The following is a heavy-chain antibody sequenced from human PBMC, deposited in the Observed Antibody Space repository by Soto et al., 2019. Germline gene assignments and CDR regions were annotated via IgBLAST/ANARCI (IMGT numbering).Heavy chain of an antibody. J-gene: IGHJ4*02. CDR3: ARYYCAGGTCYHFEH. V-gene: IGHV4-59*01. CDR1: GDSINPYY. Sequence: SEALSLTCTVSGDSINPYYWSWIRQPPGKGLEWIGYVYYNGDTNSNPSLKSRVSISVETSKNQFSLRLSSVTTADTAIYYCARYYCAGGTCYHFEHWSQGTLVTVSS. D-gene: IGHD2-15*01. CDR2: VYYNGDT.